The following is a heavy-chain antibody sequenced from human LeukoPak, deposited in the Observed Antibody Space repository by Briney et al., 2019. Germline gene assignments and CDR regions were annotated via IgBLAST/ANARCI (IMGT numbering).Heavy chain of an antibody. CDR2: IIPIFGTA. J-gene: IGHJ6*02. Sequence: VASVKVSCKASGGTFSSYAISWVRQAPGQGLEWVGGIIPIFGTANYAQKFQSRVTITADESTSTAYMEPSSLRSEDTAVYYCARDRTTDYYYYGMDVWGQGTTVTVSS. V-gene: IGHV1-69*01. CDR3: ARDRTTDYYYYGMDV. D-gene: IGHD1-1*01. CDR1: GGTFSSYA.